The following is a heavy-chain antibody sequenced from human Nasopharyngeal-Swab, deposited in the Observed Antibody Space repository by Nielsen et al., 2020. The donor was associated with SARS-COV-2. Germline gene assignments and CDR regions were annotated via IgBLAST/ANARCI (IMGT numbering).Heavy chain of an antibody. J-gene: IGHJ3*02. CDR3: AKEGGQWPSDDAFDI. CDR1: GFTFSSYG. CDR2: IWYDGSNK. D-gene: IGHD6-19*01. V-gene: IGHV3-33*06. Sequence: GESLKISCAASGFTFSSYGMHWVRQAPGKGLEWVAVIWYDGSNKYYADSVKGRFTISRDNSKNTLYLQMNSLRAEDTAVYYCAKEGGQWPSDDAFDIWGQGTMVTVSS.